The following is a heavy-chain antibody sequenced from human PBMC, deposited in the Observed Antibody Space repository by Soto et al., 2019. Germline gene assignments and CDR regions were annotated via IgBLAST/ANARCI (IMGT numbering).Heavy chain of an antibody. CDR2: IYYSGST. D-gene: IGHD1-26*01. CDR3: ARGIVGATTPFDY. CDR1: GGSISGFY. Sequence: QVQLQESGPGLVKPSETLSLTCSVFGGSISGFYWSWVRQPPGKGLEWIGYIYYSGSTNYSPSLKCRXXVSLDTSKNQLSLKLSSVTAADTAVYYCARGIVGATTPFDYWGQGTLVTVSS. J-gene: IGHJ4*02. V-gene: IGHV4-59*01.